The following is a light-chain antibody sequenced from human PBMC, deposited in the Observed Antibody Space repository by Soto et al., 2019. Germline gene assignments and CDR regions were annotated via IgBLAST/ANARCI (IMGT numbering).Light chain of an antibody. CDR2: DAS. V-gene: IGKV1-5*01. Sequence: DIQMTQSPSTLSPSVGDRVTITCRASRSISDWLAWYQQKPGKAPKLLIFDASSLTSGVPSRFSGSGSGTEFTLTISGLQPDDVATYYCLQYSSHSWTFGQGTKVEIK. J-gene: IGKJ1*01. CDR3: LQYSSHSWT. CDR1: RSISDW.